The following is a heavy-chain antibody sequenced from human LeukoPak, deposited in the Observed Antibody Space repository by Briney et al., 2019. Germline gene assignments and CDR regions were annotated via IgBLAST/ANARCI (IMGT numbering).Heavy chain of an antibody. V-gene: IGHV3-66*02. CDR3: ARAPTVVTPV. CDR1: GFTVSSNY. D-gene: IGHD4-23*01. CDR2: IYSGGSA. Sequence: GGSLRLSCAASGFTVSSNYMSWVRQAPGKGLEWVSVIYSGGSAYYADSVKGRFTISRDNSKNTLYLQMNSLRAEDTAVYYCARAPTVVTPVWGQGTLVTVSS. J-gene: IGHJ4*02.